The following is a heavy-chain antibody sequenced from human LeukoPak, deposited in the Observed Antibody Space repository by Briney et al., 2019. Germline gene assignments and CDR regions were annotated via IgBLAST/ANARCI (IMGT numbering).Heavy chain of an antibody. D-gene: IGHD5-12*01. Sequence: AGGSLRLSCAASGFTFSSYSMNWVRQAPGKGLEWVSSISSSSSYIYYADSVKGRFTISRDNAKNSLYLQMNSLRAEDTAVYYCARSSGYGWVIGYWGQGTLVTVSS. J-gene: IGHJ4*02. CDR3: ARSSGYGWVIGY. CDR1: GFTFSSYS. V-gene: IGHV3-21*01. CDR2: ISSSSSYI.